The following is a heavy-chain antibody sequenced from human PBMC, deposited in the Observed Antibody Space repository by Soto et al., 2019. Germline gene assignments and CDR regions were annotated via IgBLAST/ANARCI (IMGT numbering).Heavy chain of an antibody. CDR3: VSQLTTVPTQACFDY. CDR1: GGSVTNSSYY. CDR2: VYYRGRS. J-gene: IGHJ4*02. Sequence: PSETLSLTCTVSGGSVTNSSYYWGWIRQSPGKGLEWIGSVYYRGRSYSKSSVKSRATISVDTSKNRFSLSLNSVTASDTAVYFCVSQLTTVPTQACFDYWGPGALVTVSS. V-gene: IGHV4-39*01. D-gene: IGHD4-17*01.